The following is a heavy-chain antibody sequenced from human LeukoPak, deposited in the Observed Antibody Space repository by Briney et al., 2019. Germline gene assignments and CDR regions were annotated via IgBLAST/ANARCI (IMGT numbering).Heavy chain of an antibody. V-gene: IGHV3-53*01. CDR1: GFTVSNNY. J-gene: IGHJ4*02. CDR2: IYSGGST. Sequence: GGYLRLSCAASGFTVSNNYMTWVRQAPGKGLEWVSIIYSGGSTYYADSVKGRFTISRDNSKNTLYLQMNSLRAEDTAVYYCARDPPPCDWAQGTLVTVP. CDR3: ARDPPPCD.